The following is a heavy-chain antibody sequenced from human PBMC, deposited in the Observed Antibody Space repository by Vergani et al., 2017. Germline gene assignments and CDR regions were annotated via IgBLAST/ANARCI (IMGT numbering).Heavy chain of an antibody. V-gene: IGHV3-9*01. CDR2: ISWNSGRI. J-gene: IGHJ4*02. CDR1: GFTFDDYA. CDR3: ARDGGSSSGIKN. D-gene: IGHD6-6*01. Sequence: EVQLVESGGGLVQPGRSLRLSCAASGFTFDDYAMNWVRQAPGKGLEWVSVISWNSGRIGYADSVKGRFTISRDNAKNSLYLQMNSLRAEDTAVYYCARDGGSSSGIKNWGQGTLVTVSS.